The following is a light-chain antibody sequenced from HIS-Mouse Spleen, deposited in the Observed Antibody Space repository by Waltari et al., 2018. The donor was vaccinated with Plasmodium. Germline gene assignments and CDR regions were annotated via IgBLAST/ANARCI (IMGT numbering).Light chain of an antibody. CDR3: QTWGTGIWV. J-gene: IGLJ3*02. Sequence: QLVLTQSPSASASLGASVKLTCTLSSGHSSYALAWHQQQPAKGPRYLMKLDSDGRHSKGDGIPDRFSGSSSGAERYLTISGLQCEDEADDYCQTWGTGIWVFGGGTKLTVL. V-gene: IGLV4-69*02. CDR1: SGHSSYA. CDR2: LDSDGRH.